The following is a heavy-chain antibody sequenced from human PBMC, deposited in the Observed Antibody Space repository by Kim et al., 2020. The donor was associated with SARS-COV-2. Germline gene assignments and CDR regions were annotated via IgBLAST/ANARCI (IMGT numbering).Heavy chain of an antibody. CDR2: INPSSGST. J-gene: IGHJ2*01. CDR1: GYTFSSYS. V-gene: IGHV1-46*01. D-gene: IGHD3-10*01. Sequence: ASVKVSCKASGYTFSSYSMYWVRQAPGQGLEWMGMINPSSGSTSNAQRFQGRVSITGDTSTSTVYMELRSLRSEDTAVYYCARDRQPHGSGDYYKKLSLDRWSRGTLVTVHS. CDR3: ARDRQPHGSGDYYKKLSLDR.